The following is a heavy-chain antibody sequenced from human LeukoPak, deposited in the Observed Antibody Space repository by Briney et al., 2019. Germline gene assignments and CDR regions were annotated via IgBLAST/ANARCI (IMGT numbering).Heavy chain of an antibody. CDR2: INPSGGST. CDR1: GYTFTSYY. CDR3: ARPKGYSYGSPEYYFDY. Sequence: ASVKVSCTASGYTFTSYYMHWVRQAPGQGLEWMGIINPSGGSTSYAQKFQGRVTMTRDTSTSTVYMELSSLRSEDTAVYYCARPKGYSYGSPEYYFDYWGQGTLVTVSS. V-gene: IGHV1-46*01. D-gene: IGHD5-18*01. J-gene: IGHJ4*02.